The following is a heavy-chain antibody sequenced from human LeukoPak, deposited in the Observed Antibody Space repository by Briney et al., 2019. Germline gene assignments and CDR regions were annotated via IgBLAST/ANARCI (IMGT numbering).Heavy chain of an antibody. J-gene: IGHJ5*02. V-gene: IGHV1-8*01. Sequence: GASVKVSCKASGYTFTSYDINWVRQATGQGLEWMGWINPNSGNTGYAQKFQGRVTMTRKTSISTAYMELSNLRAQETAVYYCARDWNYCSGGSCYDWFEPWGEGTLVTV. CDR2: INPNSGNT. CDR1: GYTFTSYD. D-gene: IGHD2-15*01. CDR3: ARDWNYCSGGSCYDWFEP.